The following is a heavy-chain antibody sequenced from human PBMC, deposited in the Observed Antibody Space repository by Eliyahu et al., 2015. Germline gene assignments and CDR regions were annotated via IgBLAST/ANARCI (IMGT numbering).Heavy chain of an antibody. Sequence: ESGGGVVQPGRSLRLSCAASGFTFSSYGMHWVRQAPGKGLEWVAVIWYDGSNKYYADSVKGRFTISRDNSKNTLYLQMNSLRAEDTAVYYCARELGYCSGGSFCHYYYYGMDVWGQGTTVTVSS. D-gene: IGHD2-15*01. CDR3: ARELGYCSGGSFCHYYYYGMDV. CDR1: GFTFSSYG. J-gene: IGHJ6*02. V-gene: IGHV3-33*01. CDR2: IWYDGSNK.